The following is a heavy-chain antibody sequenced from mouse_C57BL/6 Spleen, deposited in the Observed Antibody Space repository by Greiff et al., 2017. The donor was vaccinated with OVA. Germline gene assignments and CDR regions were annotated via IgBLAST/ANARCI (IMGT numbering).Heavy chain of an antibody. V-gene: IGHV1-81*01. Sequence: QVQLQQSGAELARPGASVKLSCKASGYTFTSYGISWVKQRTGQGLEWIGEIYPRSGNTYYNEKFKGKATLTADKSSSTAYMELRSLTSEDSAVYFCARWIYDGSVYYAMDYWGQGTSVTVSS. D-gene: IGHD2-3*01. CDR2: IYPRSGNT. J-gene: IGHJ4*01. CDR3: ARWIYDGSVYYAMDY. CDR1: GYTFTSYG.